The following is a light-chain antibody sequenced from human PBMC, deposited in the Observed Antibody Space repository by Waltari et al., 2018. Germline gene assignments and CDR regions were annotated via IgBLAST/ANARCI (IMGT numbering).Light chain of an antibody. J-gene: IGLJ6*01. CDR1: SSHLGTNP. Sequence: QSVLTQPPSASGTPGPRVTIPCSGSSSHLGTNPVHWYQQVPGTAPKLLIYSNNQRASGVPDRFSGSKSGTSASLAISGLQSADEADYYCAAWDDSLNGNVFGSGTKVTVL. CDR2: SNN. V-gene: IGLV1-44*01. CDR3: AAWDDSLNGNV.